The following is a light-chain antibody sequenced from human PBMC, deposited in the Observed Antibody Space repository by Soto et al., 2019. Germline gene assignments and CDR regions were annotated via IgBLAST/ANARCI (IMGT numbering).Light chain of an antibody. CDR2: DAS. CDR1: QSVSSY. V-gene: IGKV3-11*01. J-gene: IGKJ4*01. Sequence: EIVLTQSPATLSLSPGERATLSCRASQSVSSYLAWYQQKPGQAPRLLIYDASNRATGIPARLSGSGSGTDFTLTISSLEPEDFAVYYCQQRSNSLTFGRGTKVEIK. CDR3: QQRSNSLT.